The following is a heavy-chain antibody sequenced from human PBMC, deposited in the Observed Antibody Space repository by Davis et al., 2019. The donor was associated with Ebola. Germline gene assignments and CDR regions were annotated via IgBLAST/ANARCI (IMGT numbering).Heavy chain of an antibody. CDR3: ARGRTVDTAMVTGFYYGMDV. J-gene: IGHJ6*02. Sequence: MPSETLSLTCTVSGGSISSYYWSWIRQPPGKGLEWIGYIYYSGSTNYNPSLKSRVTISVDKSKNQFSLKLSSVTAADTAVYYCARGRTVDTAMVTGFYYGMDVWGQGTTVTVSS. CDR2: IYYSGST. CDR1: GGSISSYY. D-gene: IGHD5-18*01. V-gene: IGHV4-59*12.